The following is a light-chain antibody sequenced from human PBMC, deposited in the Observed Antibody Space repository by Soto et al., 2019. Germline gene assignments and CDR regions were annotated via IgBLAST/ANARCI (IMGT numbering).Light chain of an antibody. V-gene: IGKV3-11*01. CDR3: QQRSNWPPIT. CDR2: DAS. CDR1: QNVNNW. Sequence: EIVLTQSPTTLSLSPGERATLSCRASQNVNNWLAWYQQKPGQAPRLLIYDASNRATGIPARFSGSGSGTDFTLTISSLEPEDFAVYYCQQRSNWPPITFGQGTRLEI. J-gene: IGKJ5*01.